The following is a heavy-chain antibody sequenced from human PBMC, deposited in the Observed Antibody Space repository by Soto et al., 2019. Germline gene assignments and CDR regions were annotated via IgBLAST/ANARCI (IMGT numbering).Heavy chain of an antibody. CDR1: AASITNCY. CDR3: ARESRSELGTVEY. D-gene: IGHD1-1*01. Sequence: PSETLSLTCTVSAASITNCYWGWIRQPAGKGLECLGRIYASGTTTYNPSLRSRVTMSVGTSKNQFSLNLNSVTAADAAVYYCARESRSELGTVEYWGQGTLVTVSS. J-gene: IGHJ4*02. V-gene: IGHV4-4*07. CDR2: IYASGTT.